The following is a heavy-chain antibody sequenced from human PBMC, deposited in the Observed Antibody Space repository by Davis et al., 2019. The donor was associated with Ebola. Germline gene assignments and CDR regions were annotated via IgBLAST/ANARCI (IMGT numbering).Heavy chain of an antibody. D-gene: IGHD2/OR15-2a*01. Sequence: GESLKISCAASGFTFSSYAMHWVRQAPGKRLEWVAVISYDGSNKYYADSVKGRFTIARDNSKNTLYLQMNSLRAEDTAVYYCAKEGSMAPFDYWGQGTLVTVSS. CDR1: GFTFSSYA. J-gene: IGHJ4*02. CDR3: AKEGSMAPFDY. CDR2: ISYDGSNK. V-gene: IGHV3-30-3*01.